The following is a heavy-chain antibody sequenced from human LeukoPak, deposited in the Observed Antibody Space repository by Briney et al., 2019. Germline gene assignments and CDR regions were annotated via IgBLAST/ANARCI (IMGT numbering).Heavy chain of an antibody. D-gene: IGHD1-1*01. CDR2: INSDGTIT. CDR3: ARPTGISSLSSSFQH. J-gene: IGHJ1*01. Sequence: PGRSLRLSCAASGFTFTSYWMHWVRQAPGKGLVWVSRINSDGTITNYADSVKGRFTISRDNAKDTLYLQMNSLRAEDTAVYYCARPTGISSLSSSFQHWGQGTLVTVSS. V-gene: IGHV3-74*01. CDR1: GFTFTSYW.